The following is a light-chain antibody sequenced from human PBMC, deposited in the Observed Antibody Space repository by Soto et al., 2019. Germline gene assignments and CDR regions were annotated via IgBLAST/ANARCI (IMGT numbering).Light chain of an antibody. V-gene: IGLV2-23*01. CDR2: EGT. J-gene: IGLJ3*02. Sequence: QSALTQPASVSGSPGQSITISCIETTSDFGTKKFFSWYQQHPGKAPKLIIYEGTKRPSGVSNRFSGSKSGNTASLTVSGLQAEDEADYFCCSYTSTLSVFGGGTKLTVL. CDR1: TSDFGTKKF. CDR3: CSYTSTLSV.